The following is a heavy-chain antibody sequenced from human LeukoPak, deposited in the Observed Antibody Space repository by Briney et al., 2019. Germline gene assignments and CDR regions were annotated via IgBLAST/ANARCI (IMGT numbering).Heavy chain of an antibody. J-gene: IGHJ4*02. V-gene: IGHV5-51*01. CDR1: GYSFTSYW. CDR2: IYPGDSDT. Sequence: GEPLKISCKGSGYSFTSYWIGWVRQMPGKGLEWMGIIYPGDSDTRYSPSFQGQVTISADKSISTAYLHWTSLKASDTAMYYCARPLDAVAGTSSDYWGQGTLVTVSS. CDR3: ARPLDAVAGTSSDY. D-gene: IGHD6-19*01.